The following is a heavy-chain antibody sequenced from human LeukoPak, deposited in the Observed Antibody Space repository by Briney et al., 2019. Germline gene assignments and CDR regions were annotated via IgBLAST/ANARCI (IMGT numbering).Heavy chain of an antibody. CDR3: ARDYYGHGSGLFDF. CDR1: GYTFTGYN. CDR2: INPNSGDT. Sequence: ASVKISCKPSGYTFTGYNLNWVRQAPGQGLEWMGWINPNSGDTDYEQKFQGWVTMTRDTSISTAFLELSRLTSGDPAVYYCARDYYGHGSGLFDFWGRGTLLTVSS. V-gene: IGHV1-2*04. J-gene: IGHJ2*01. D-gene: IGHD4-17*01.